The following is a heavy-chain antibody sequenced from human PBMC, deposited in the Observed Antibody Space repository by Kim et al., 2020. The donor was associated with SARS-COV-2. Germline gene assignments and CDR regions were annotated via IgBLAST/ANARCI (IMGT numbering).Heavy chain of an antibody. CDR2: ST. D-gene: IGHD6-6*01. J-gene: IGHJ4*02. Sequence: STNHNPSLKSRVTISVDTSKNQFSLKLSSVTAADTAVYYCARHIAALFDYWGQGTLVTVSS. CDR3: ARHIAALFDY. V-gene: IGHV4-61*07.